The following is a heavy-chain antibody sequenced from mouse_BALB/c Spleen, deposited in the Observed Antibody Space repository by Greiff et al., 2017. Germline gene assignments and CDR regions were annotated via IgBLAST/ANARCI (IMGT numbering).Heavy chain of an antibody. D-gene: IGHD4-1*01. V-gene: IGHV1-66*01. CDR1: GYSFTSYY. CDR3: ARDWDWFDY. CDR2: IFPGSGNT. Sequence: QVHVKQSGPELVKPGASVKISCKASGYSFTSYYIHWVKQRPGQGLAWIGWIFPGSGNTKYNEKFKGKATLTADTSSSTAYMQLSSLTSEDSAVYFCARDWDWFDYWGQGTTLTVSS. J-gene: IGHJ2*01.